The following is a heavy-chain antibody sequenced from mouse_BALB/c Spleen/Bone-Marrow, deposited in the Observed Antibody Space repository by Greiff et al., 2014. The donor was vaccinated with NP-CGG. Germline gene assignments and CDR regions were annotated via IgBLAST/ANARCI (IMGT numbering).Heavy chain of an antibody. CDR2: IDPANGNT. CDR3: ARWEYYAMDY. CDR1: GFNIKDTY. V-gene: IGHV14-3*02. Sequence: EVQLVESGAELVKPGASVKLSCTASGFNIKDTYMHWVKQRPEQGLEWIGRIDPANGNTKYDPKFQGKATITADTSFNTAYLRLSSLTSEDTAVYYCARWEYYAMDYWGQGTSVTVSS. J-gene: IGHJ4*01. D-gene: IGHD4-1*01.